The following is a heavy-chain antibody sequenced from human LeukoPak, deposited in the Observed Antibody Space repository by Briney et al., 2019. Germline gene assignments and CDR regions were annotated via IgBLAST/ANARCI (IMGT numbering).Heavy chain of an antibody. CDR3: ARVGGTNYYYGMDV. V-gene: IGHV4-59*01. D-gene: IGHD1-26*01. J-gene: IGHJ6*02. Sequence: PSETLPLTCTVSGGSISNYYWSWIRQPPGKGLEWIGYIYYSGSTNYNPSLKSRVTISVDTSKNQFSLKLSSVTAADTAVYYCARVGGTNYYYGMDVWGQGTTVTVSS. CDR1: GGSISNYY. CDR2: IYYSGST.